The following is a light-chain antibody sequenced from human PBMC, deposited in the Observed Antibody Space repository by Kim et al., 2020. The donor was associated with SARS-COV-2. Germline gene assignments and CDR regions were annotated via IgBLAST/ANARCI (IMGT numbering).Light chain of an antibody. J-gene: IGLJ3*02. CDR3: QAWDSNTAV. V-gene: IGLV3-1*01. CDR1: KLGETF. Sequence: SYELTQPPSVSVSPGQTASITCSGDKLGETFASWYQQKPGQSPVLLNYQDNKRPAGIPERFSGSNSGDTATLTISGTPAMDEADYFCQAWDSNTAVFGGGTQLTVL. CDR2: QDN.